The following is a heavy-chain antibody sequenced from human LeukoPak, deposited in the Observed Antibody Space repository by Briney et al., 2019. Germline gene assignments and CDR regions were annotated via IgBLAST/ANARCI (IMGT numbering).Heavy chain of an antibody. V-gene: IGHV1-2*02. CDR2: INPNTGGT. CDR3: AREFPSSSNWYAKWFDP. Sequence: ASVKVSCKTSGYTFTGCYMHWVRQAPGQGLEWMGWINPNTGGTNFAQKFQGRVTMTRDTSTSTAYMELSRLTFDDTAVYYCAREFPSSSNWYAKWFDPWGQGTLVTVSS. D-gene: IGHD6-13*01. CDR1: GYTFTGCY. J-gene: IGHJ5*02.